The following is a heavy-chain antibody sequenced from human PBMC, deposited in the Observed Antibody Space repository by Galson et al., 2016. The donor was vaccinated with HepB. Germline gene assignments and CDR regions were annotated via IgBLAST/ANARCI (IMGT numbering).Heavy chain of an antibody. CDR2: IYSGGST. Sequence: SLRLSCAASGFTFSNYPMHWVRQAPGKGLEWVSLIYSGGSTYYADSVKGRFTISRDNSKNTLYLQMNSLRAEDTAVYYCASMTGTTPGGYWGQGTLVTVSS. D-gene: IGHD1-20*01. J-gene: IGHJ4*02. CDR1: GFTFSNYP. V-gene: IGHV3-66*01. CDR3: ASMTGTTPGGY.